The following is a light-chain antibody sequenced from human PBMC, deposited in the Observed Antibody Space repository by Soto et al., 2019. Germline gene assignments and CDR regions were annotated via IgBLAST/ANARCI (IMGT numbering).Light chain of an antibody. V-gene: IGKV1-5*03. CDR3: QQYNSYSPT. CDR1: QSISVW. Sequence: DIQMTQSPSTLSASGGDRVTITCRASQSISVWLAWYQQKAGKAPNLLIYKASRLESGVPSRFSGSGSETEFTLNISGLQPGDSATYYCQQYNSYSPTFGQGAKVDIK. CDR2: KAS. J-gene: IGKJ1*01.